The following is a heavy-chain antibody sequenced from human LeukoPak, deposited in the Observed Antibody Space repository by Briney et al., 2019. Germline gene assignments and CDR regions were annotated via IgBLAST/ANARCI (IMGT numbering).Heavy chain of an antibody. CDR2: ISYSGNI. CDR1: GGSISSYY. CDR3: ARESRRYYYDSSGYYYNDY. J-gene: IGHJ4*02. Sequence: SETLSLTCTVSGGSISSYYWNWIRQPPGKGLEWIGYISYSGNINYNPPLKSRVTISVDTSKNQFSLKLSSVTAADTAVYYCARESRRYYYDSSGYYYNDYWGQGTLVTVSS. V-gene: IGHV4-59*12. D-gene: IGHD3-22*01.